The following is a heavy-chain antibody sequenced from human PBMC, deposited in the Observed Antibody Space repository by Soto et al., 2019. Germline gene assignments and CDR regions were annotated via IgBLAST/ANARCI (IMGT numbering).Heavy chain of an antibody. J-gene: IGHJ4*02. CDR3: ATGDSSDTGDH. D-gene: IGHD6-19*01. Sequence: QVHLVQSGAEVKKPGSSVKVSCKASGDTLSHYAIGWVRQAPGQGLEWMGGTTPIIGTTDYAQKFQGRVTITADESTATSYMELSSLTYEDTAVYYCATGDSSDTGDHWGQGTLVTVSS. CDR1: GDTLSHYA. CDR2: TTPIIGTT. V-gene: IGHV1-69*01.